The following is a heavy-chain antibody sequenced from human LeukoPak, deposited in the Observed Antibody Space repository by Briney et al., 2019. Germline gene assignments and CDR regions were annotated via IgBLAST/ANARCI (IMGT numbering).Heavy chain of an antibody. D-gene: IGHD1-26*01. CDR1: GFTFSNYA. CDR3: VRVGTSREFDY. J-gene: IGHJ4*02. CDR2: INYNWDAT. Sequence: PGWCLRLSCAACGFTFSNYALHWVRQAPAKGQEYVSAINYNWDATFYANSVKGRFTISRDNSKNTLYLQMGSLRAEDMAVYYCVRVGTSREFDYWGQGTLVTVSS. V-gene: IGHV3-64*01.